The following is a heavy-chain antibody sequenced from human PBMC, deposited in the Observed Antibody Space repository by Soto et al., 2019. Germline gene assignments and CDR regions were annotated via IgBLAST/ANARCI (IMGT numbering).Heavy chain of an antibody. D-gene: IGHD2-15*01. V-gene: IGHV4-31*03. CDR1: GGSISSGGYY. CDR2: IYYSGST. J-gene: IGHJ3*02. Sequence: QVQLQESGPGLVKPSQTLSLTCTVSGGSISSGGYYWSWIRQHPGKGLEWIGYIYYSGSTYYNPSLKRRVTISVDTSKNQFSLKLSSVTAADTAVYYCARDLSGPYCSGGSCYSGAFDIWGQGTMVTVSS. CDR3: ARDLSGPYCSGGSCYSGAFDI.